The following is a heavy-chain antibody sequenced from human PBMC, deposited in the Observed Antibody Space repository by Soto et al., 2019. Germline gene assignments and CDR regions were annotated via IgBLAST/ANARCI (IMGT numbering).Heavy chain of an antibody. V-gene: IGHV4-59*12. CDR2: IYSRGTT. J-gene: IGHJ6*02. CDR3: ATGRISRGLDV. Sequence: TVSGGSISSYYWSWIRQPPGKGLEWIGYIYSRGTTSYNPSLKSRATILVDTSKNQFSLRLTSVTATDTAVYYCATGRISRGLDVWGQGTTVTVSS. CDR1: GGSISSYY.